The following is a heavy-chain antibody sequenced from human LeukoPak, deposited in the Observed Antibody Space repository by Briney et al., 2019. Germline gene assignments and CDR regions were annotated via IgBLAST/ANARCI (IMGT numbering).Heavy chain of an antibody. D-gene: IGHD6-19*01. Sequence: ASVEVSCKASGYTFTGYYMHWVRQAPGQGLEWMGWINPNSGGTNYAQKFQGRVTMTRDTSISTAYMELSRLRSDDTAVYYCAREGSESVAGTLWFDPWGQGTLVTVSS. V-gene: IGHV1-2*02. CDR2: INPNSGGT. CDR1: GYTFTGYY. CDR3: AREGSESVAGTLWFDP. J-gene: IGHJ5*02.